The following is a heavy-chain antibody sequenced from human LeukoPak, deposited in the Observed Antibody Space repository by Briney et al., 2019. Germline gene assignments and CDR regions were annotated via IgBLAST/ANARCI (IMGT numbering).Heavy chain of an antibody. V-gene: IGHV3-23*01. D-gene: IGHD4-17*01. CDR1: GFTFSSYA. CDR2: ISGSGGST. Sequence: GGSLRLSCAASGFTFSSYAMSWVRQAPGKGLEWVSAISGSGGSTYYADSVKGRFTISRDNSKNSLYLQMNSLRAEDTAVYYCARVITVYNDYEEVAEYFQHWGQGTLVTVSS. CDR3: ARVITVYNDYEEVAEYFQH. J-gene: IGHJ1*01.